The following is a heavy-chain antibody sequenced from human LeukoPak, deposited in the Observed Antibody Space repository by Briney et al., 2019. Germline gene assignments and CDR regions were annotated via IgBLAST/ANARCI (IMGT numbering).Heavy chain of an antibody. D-gene: IGHD6-13*01. CDR1: GGSFSGYY. J-gene: IGHJ1*01. V-gene: IGHV4-34*01. Sequence: PSETLSLTCAVYGGSFSGYYWSWIRQPPGKGLEWIGEINHSGSTNYNPSLKSRVTISVDTSKNQFSLKLSSVTAADTAVYYCARSGYSSSWRISEYFQHWGQGTLVTVSS. CDR2: INHSGST. CDR3: ARSGYSSSWRISEYFQH.